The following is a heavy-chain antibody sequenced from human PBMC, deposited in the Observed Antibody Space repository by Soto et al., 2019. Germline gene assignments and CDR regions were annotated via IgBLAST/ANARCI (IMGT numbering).Heavy chain of an antibody. CDR2: LHSGGDT. CDR1: GIPVSSNY. D-gene: IGHD3-10*01. Sequence: EVQLVESGGGLVQPGGSLRLSCVASGIPVSSNYMTWVRQAPGKGLEWVSVLHSGGDTYYANSVKGRFTISRHDSTNTLFLQMNSLTPEDTAVYYCARHGPYYYASRMDVWGQGTTVTVSS. J-gene: IGHJ6*02. CDR3: ARHGPYYYASRMDV. V-gene: IGHV3-53*04.